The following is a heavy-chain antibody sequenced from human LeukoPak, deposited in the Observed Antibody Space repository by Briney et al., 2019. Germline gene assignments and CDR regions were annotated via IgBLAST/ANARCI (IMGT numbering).Heavy chain of an antibody. D-gene: IGHD3-10*01. Sequence: AAVKDSCKASGYTFIDYYIHWVRPAPGRGLEGMGRINPNSGGTSYGQKFQGRVTRTRDRSISKAYMELSRLISDETAVYYCARIRYYYGSGNYSLGYWGQGTVVTVSS. J-gene: IGHJ4*02. CDR1: GYTFIDYY. CDR3: ARIRYYYGSGNYSLGY. V-gene: IGHV1-2*06. CDR2: INPNSGGT.